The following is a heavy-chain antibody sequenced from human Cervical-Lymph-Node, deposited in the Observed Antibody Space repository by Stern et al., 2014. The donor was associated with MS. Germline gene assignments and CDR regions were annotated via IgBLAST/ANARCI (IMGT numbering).Heavy chain of an antibody. Sequence: QVHLVESGGGLVQPWRSLRLSCAASGFSFSLYDMHWVRQAPGTGLELVAVISYDGDNKFYTDSVKGRFTISRDSSKSTLYLQLNSLRPEDTAIYYCAKDPRIYDSSGYLDAWGQGTLVTVSS. D-gene: IGHD3-22*01. CDR1: GFSFSLYD. CDR3: AKDPRIYDSSGYLDA. V-gene: IGHV3-30*18. J-gene: IGHJ5*02. CDR2: ISYDGDNK.